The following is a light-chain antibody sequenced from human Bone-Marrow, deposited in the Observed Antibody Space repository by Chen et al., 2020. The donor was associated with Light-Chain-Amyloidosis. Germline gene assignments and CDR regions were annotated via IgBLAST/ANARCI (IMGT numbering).Light chain of an antibody. J-gene: IGLJ3*02. CDR1: SSNIGADYD. CDR3: QSYDSSLSAWV. V-gene: IGLV1-40*01. CDR2: RNT. Sequence: QSVLTQPPSVSGAPGQRFTISCTGSSSNIGADYDVPWYQQLPGAAPKLLIFRNTNRPSGGPDRFSGFKSGTSASLVITGLQAEDEAYYYCQSYDSSLSAWVFGGGTKLTVL.